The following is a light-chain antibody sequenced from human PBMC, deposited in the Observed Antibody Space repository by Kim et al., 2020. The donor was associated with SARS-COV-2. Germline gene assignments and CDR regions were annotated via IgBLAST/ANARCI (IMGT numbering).Light chain of an antibody. CDR2: QDS. CDR3: QAWDSSTSV. CDR1: KLGDKY. Sequence: VSPGQPAIITCAGDKLGDKYACWYQQKPGQSPVLVIYQDSKRPSGIPERFSGSNSGNTATLTISGTQAMDEADYYCQAWDSSTSVFGTGTKVTVL. V-gene: IGLV3-1*01. J-gene: IGLJ1*01.